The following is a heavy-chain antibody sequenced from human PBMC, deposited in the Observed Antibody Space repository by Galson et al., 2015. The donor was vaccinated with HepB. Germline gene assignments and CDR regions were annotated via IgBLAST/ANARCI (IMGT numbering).Heavy chain of an antibody. D-gene: IGHD6-13*01. CDR1: GFTFNNYE. CDR2: ISSSGSAK. CDR3: ARGTLRIGAAAGTNWFDP. V-gene: IGHV3-48*03. Sequence: LRLSCAASGFTFNNYEMNWVRQAPGKGLEWVSYISSSGSAKYYADSVKGRFTISRDNAKNSLYLQMNSLRAEDTAVYYCARGTLRIGAAAGTNWFDPWGQGALVTVSS. J-gene: IGHJ5*02.